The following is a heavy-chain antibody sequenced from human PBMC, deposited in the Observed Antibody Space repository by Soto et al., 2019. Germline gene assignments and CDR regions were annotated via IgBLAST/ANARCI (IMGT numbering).Heavy chain of an antibody. Sequence: QVQLQESGPGLVKPSETLSLMCTVSGGSISSYYWSWIRQPPGKGLEWIGYIYYSGSTNYNPSLRGRVTTSVATSKNQFSLKLSSVTAADTAVYYCARERRDGYKHYFDYWGQGTLVTVSS. CDR3: ARERRDGYKHYFDY. J-gene: IGHJ4*02. CDR1: GGSISSYY. V-gene: IGHV4-59*01. CDR2: IYYSGST. D-gene: IGHD5-12*01.